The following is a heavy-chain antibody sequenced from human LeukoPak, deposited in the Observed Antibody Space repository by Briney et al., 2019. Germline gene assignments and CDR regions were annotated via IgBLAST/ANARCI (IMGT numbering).Heavy chain of an antibody. J-gene: IGHJ4*02. D-gene: IGHD3-10*01. V-gene: IGHV4-34*01. Sequence: SETLSLTCAVYGGSFSGYYWSWIRQPPGKGLEWIGEINHSGSTNYNPSLKSRVTISVDTSKNQFSLKLSSVTAADTAVYYCARDSPGYAGSFDYWGQGTLVTVSS. CDR3: ARDSPGYAGSFDY. CDR1: GGSFSGYY. CDR2: INHSGST.